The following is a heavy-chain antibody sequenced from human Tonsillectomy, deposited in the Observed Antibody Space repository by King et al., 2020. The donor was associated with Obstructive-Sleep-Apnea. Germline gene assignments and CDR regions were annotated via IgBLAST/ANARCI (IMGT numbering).Heavy chain of an antibody. CDR1: GYTFTSYG. CDR2: ISAYNGNT. Sequence: QLVQSGAEVKKPGASVKVSCKASGYTFTSYGISWVRQAPGQGLEWMGWISAYNGNTNYAQKLQGRVTMTTDTSTSTAYMELRSLRSDDTAVYYCASDDGSCSSTICYAEYFQHWGQGTLVTVSS. CDR3: ASDDGSCSSTICYAEYFQH. V-gene: IGHV1-18*01. D-gene: IGHD2-2*01. J-gene: IGHJ1*01.